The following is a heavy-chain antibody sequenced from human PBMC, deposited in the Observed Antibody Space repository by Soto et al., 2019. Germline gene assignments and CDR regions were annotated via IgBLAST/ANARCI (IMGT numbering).Heavy chain of an antibody. Sequence: ASVKVSCKASGYTFTSYGISWVRQAPGQGLEWMGWISAYNGNTNYAQKLQGRVTMTTDTSTSTAYMELRSLRSDDTAVYYCASYHRWGSLYYYMDVWGKGTTVTVSS. J-gene: IGHJ6*03. CDR1: GYTFTSYG. CDR2: ISAYNGNT. V-gene: IGHV1-18*01. CDR3: ASYHRWGSLYYYMDV. D-gene: IGHD2-21*01.